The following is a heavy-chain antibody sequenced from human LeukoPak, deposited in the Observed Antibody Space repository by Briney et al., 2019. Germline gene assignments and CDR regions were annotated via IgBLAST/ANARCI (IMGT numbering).Heavy chain of an antibody. CDR1: GGSISSYY. Sequence: SETLSLTCTVSGGSISSYYWSWIRQPPGKGLEWIGYIYYSGSTNYNPSLKSRVTISVDTSKNQFSLKLSSVTAADTAVSYCARVGGGNSGFRYYYYYMDVWGKGTTVTVSS. V-gene: IGHV4-59*01. D-gene: IGHD4-23*01. CDR2: IYYSGST. CDR3: ARVGGGNSGFRYYYYYMDV. J-gene: IGHJ6*03.